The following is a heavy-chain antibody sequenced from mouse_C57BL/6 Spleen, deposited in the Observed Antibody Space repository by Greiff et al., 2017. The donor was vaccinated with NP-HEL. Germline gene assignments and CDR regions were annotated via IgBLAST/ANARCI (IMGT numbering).Heavy chain of an antibody. V-gene: IGHV1-82*01. CDR1: GYAFSSSW. CDR3: ANYYGSVYAMDY. J-gene: IGHJ4*01. Sequence: VHLVESGPELVKPGASVKISCKASGYAFSSSWMNWVKQRPGKGLEWIGRIYPGDGDTNYNGKFKGKATLTADKSSSTAYMQLSSLTSEDSAVYFCANYYGSVYAMDYWGQGTSVTVSS. CDR2: IYPGDGDT. D-gene: IGHD1-1*01.